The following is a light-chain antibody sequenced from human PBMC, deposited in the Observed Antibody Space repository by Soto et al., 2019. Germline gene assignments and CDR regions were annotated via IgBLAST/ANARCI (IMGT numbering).Light chain of an antibody. CDR1: QSVSTSY. CDR3: QQYGSVPLT. J-gene: IGKJ4*01. V-gene: IGKV3-20*01. Sequence: EIVLTQSPGTLSLSPGERATLSCRASQSVSTSYLAWYQQTPGQAPRLLIYGASSRATGIPDRFSGSGSGADFTLTISRLEPEDFAVYYCQQYGSVPLTFGGGTKVEIK. CDR2: GAS.